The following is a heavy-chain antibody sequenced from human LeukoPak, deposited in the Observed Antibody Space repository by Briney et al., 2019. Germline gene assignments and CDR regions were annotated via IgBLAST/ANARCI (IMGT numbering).Heavy chain of an antibody. V-gene: IGHV4-34*01. CDR2: INHSGST. D-gene: IGHD3-10*01. CDR3: ARGRKVWFGDRYFDY. Sequence: SETLSLTCAVYGGSFSGYYWSWIRRPPGKGLEWIGEINHSGSTNYNPSLKSRVTISVDTSKNQFSLKLSSVTAADTAVYYCARGRKVWFGDRYFDYWGQGTLVTVSS. J-gene: IGHJ4*02. CDR1: GGSFSGYY.